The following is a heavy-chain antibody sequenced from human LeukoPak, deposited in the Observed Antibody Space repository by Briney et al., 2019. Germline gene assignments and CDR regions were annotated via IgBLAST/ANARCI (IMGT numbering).Heavy chain of an antibody. CDR1: GGSISSGDYY. CDR3: ARDALYYYGSGSYQL. D-gene: IGHD3-10*01. Sequence: SETLSLTCTVSGGSISSGDYYWSRIRQPPGKGLEGNGYYYYSGSTYYNPSVKRRVTISVDKSKNQFSLKLSSVTAADTAVYYCARDALYYYGSGSYQLWGQGTMVTVSS. J-gene: IGHJ4*02. CDR2: YYYSGST. V-gene: IGHV4-30-4*01.